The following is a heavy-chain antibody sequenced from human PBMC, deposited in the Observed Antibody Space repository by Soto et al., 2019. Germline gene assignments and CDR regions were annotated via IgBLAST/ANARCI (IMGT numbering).Heavy chain of an antibody. CDR1: GFTFSSYA. Sequence: PGGSLRLSCAASGFTFSSYAMGWVRQAPGKGLEWVSTLTRSGTTPYAESVRGRFTISRDNSKNTLYLQMDDLRAEDTAVYYCVREFAPGSPNHDYWGLGTLVTVSS. CDR3: VREFAPGSPNHDY. CDR2: LTRSGTT. V-gene: IGHV3-23*01. J-gene: IGHJ4*02. D-gene: IGHD3-10*01.